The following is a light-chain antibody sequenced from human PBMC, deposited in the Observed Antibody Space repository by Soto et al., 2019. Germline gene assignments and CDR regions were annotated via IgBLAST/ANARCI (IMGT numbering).Light chain of an antibody. CDR2: DVS. V-gene: IGLV2-14*03. CDR1: SSDIGGYKY. J-gene: IGLJ3*02. Sequence: QSVLTQPASVSGSPGQSITISCAGTSSDIGGYKYVSWYQHHPGKAPKLMIYDVSNRPSGVSNRFSGSKSGNTASLTISGLQAEDEADYYCSSYTSISTWVFGGGTKLTVL. CDR3: SSYTSISTWV.